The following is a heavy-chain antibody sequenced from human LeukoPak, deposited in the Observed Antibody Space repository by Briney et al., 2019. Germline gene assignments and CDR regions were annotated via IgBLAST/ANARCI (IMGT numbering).Heavy chain of an antibody. CDR2: INPSGGST. CDR1: GYTFTSYY. V-gene: IGHV1-46*01. Sequence: GASVKVSCKASGYTFTSYYMHWVRQAPGQGLEWMGIINPSGGSTSYAQKFQGRVTITADKSTSTAYMELSSLRSEDTAVYYCARAGGSGTLTNYYYYMDVWGKGTTVTISS. J-gene: IGHJ6*03. D-gene: IGHD3-10*01. CDR3: ARAGGSGTLTNYYYYMDV.